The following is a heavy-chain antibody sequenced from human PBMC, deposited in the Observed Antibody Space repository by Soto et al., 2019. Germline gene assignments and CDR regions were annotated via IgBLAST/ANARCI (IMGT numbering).Heavy chain of an antibody. CDR3: AKSQGFNYYYGMDV. D-gene: IGHD1-26*01. V-gene: IGHV3-23*01. J-gene: IGHJ6*02. CDR2: ISGSGGST. CDR1: GFTFSSYA. Sequence: PGGSLRLSCSASGFTFSSYAMSWVRQAPGKGLEWVSAISGSGGSTYYADSVKGRFTISRDNSKNTLYLQMNSLRAEDTAVYYCAKSQGFNYYYGMDVWGQGTTVTVSS.